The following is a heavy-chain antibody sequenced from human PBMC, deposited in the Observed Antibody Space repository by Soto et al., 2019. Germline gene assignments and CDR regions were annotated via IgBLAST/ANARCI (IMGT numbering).Heavy chain of an antibody. CDR2: IIPIFGTA. V-gene: IGHV1-69*13. J-gene: IGHJ3*02. CDR1: GGTFSSYA. Sequence: SVKVSCKASGGTFSSYAISWVRQAPGQGLEWMGGIIPIFGTANYAQKFQGRVTITADESTSTAYMELSSLRSEDTAVYYCARDLEQLVFVSLHDAFDIWGQGTMVTVSS. CDR3: ARDLEQLVFVSLHDAFDI. D-gene: IGHD6-13*01.